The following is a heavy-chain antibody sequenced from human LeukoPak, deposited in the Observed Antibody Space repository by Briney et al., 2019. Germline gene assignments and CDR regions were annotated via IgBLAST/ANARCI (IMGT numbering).Heavy chain of an antibody. Sequence: ASVKVSCKASGGTFSSYAISWVRQAPGQGLEWMGRIIPILGIANYAQKFQGRVTITADKSTSTAYMELSSLRSEDTAVYYCAREAFQDYYDSSGYLGYWGQGILVTVSS. CDR2: IIPILGIA. D-gene: IGHD3-22*01. J-gene: IGHJ4*02. CDR1: GGTFSSYA. V-gene: IGHV1-69*04. CDR3: AREAFQDYYDSSGYLGY.